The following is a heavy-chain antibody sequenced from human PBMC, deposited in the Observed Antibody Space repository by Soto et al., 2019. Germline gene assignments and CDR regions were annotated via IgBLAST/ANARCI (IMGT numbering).Heavy chain of an antibody. J-gene: IGHJ4*02. CDR2: INHSGST. CDR1: GGSVSGYD. D-gene: IGHD3-9*01. CDR3: ARKRGNVLRYFDWLSDGYYFDY. V-gene: IGHV4-34*01. Sequence: PSETMSLTCAACGGSVSGYDWSWTRQPPGKGLEWIGEINHSGSTNYNPSLKGRVTISVDTSKNQFSLKLSSVTAADTAVYYCARKRGNVLRYFDWLSDGYYFDYCGEGTLVTVSS.